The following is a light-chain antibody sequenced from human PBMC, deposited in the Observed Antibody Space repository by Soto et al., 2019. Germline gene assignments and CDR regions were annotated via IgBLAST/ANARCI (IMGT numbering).Light chain of an antibody. J-gene: IGKJ1*01. CDR1: QSVGATY. CDR3: QHYGTSTRT. CDR2: AAS. V-gene: IGKV3-20*01. Sequence: EIVLTQSPGTLSLSPGESATLSCRATQSVGATYLAWYQQKPGQAPRLLIYAASSRATDIPDRFSGSGSGTDFTLAISRLEPEDFAVYWCQHYGTSTRTFGQGTKVDIK.